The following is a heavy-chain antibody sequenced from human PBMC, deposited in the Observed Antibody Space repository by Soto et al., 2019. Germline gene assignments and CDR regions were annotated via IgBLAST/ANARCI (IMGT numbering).Heavy chain of an antibody. CDR1: GFTFSGSA. D-gene: IGHD3-10*01. CDR2: IRSKANSYAT. J-gene: IGHJ5*02. CDR3: TRPVLLWFGESNPGWFDP. Sequence: GGSLRLSCAASGFTFSGSAMHWVRQASGKGLEWVGRIRSKANSYATAYAASVKGRFTISRDDSKNTAYLQMNSLKTEDTAVYYCTRPVLLWFGESNPGWFDPWGQGTLVTVSS. V-gene: IGHV3-73*01.